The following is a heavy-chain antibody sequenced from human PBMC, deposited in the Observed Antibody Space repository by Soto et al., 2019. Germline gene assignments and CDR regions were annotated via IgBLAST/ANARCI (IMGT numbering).Heavy chain of an antibody. J-gene: IGHJ6*02. CDR2: ISWNSGSI. CDR1: GFTFDDYA. D-gene: IGHD3-10*01. V-gene: IGHV3-9*01. Sequence: QPGGSLRLSCAASGFTFDDYAMHWVRQAPGKGLEGVAGISWNSGSIGYADSVKGRFTISRDNAKNSLYLQMNSLRAEDTALYYCAKDSRRFGELPYYYGMDVWGQGTTVTVSS. CDR3: AKDSRRFGELPYYYGMDV.